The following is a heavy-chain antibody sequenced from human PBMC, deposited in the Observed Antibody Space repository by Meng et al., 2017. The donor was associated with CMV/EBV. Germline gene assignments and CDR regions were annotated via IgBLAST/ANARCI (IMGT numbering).Heavy chain of an antibody. CDR2: VNPNSGGT. V-gene: IGHV1-2*02. J-gene: IGHJ6*02. D-gene: IGHD2-2*01. Sequence: ASAKVSCKASGYTFTGYYMHWVRQAPGQGLEWMGWVNPNSGGTNYAQKLQGRVTMTRDTSISTAYMELSSLRADDTAVYYCARGRLIVVVPAAIAGVRIAAALRMDVWGQGTTVTVSS. CDR1: GYTFTGYY. CDR3: ARGRLIVVVPAAIAGVRIAAALRMDV.